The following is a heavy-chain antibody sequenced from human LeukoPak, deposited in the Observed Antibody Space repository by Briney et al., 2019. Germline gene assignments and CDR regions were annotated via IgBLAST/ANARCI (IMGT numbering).Heavy chain of an antibody. CDR3: VRWGGTAFDY. CDR2: IYTSGST. CDR1: SGSISAYS. D-gene: IGHD3-16*01. V-gene: IGHV4-4*07. Sequence: PSETLSLTCTVSSGSISAYSWSWIRQPAGKGLEWIGRIYTSGSTNYNPSPKSRVTMSADRSKNQFSLKLSSVTAADTAVYYCVRWGGTAFDYWGQGTLVTVSS. J-gene: IGHJ4*02.